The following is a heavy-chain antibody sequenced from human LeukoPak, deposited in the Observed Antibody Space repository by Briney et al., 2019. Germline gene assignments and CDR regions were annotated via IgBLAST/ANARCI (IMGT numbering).Heavy chain of an antibody. D-gene: IGHD6-13*01. CDR2: IIPFFGAP. CDR3: AGRAADPLKFDY. CDR1: GGTFNSCA. Sequence: SVKVSCKTSGGTFNSCAITWVRQAPGQGLEWMGGIIPFFGAPNCAQKFQGRVTLIADESTSTAYMELSSLRSEDTAVYYCAGRAADPLKFDYWGQGTLVTVSS. J-gene: IGHJ4*02. V-gene: IGHV1-69*13.